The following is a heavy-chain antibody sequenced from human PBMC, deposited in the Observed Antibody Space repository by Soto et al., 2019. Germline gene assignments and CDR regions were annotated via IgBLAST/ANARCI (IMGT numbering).Heavy chain of an antibody. CDR2: IYYSGST. Sequence: SETLSLTCTVSGGSISSYYWSWIRQPPGKGLEWIGYIYYSGSTNYNPPLKSRVTISVDTSKNQFSLKLSSVTAADTAVYYCARHGIVGATTFDYWGQGTLVTVSS. CDR3: ARHGIVGATTFDY. J-gene: IGHJ4*02. D-gene: IGHD1-26*01. CDR1: GGSISSYY. V-gene: IGHV4-59*08.